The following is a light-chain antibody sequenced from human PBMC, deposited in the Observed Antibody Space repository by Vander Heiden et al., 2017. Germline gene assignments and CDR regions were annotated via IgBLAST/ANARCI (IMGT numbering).Light chain of an antibody. CDR3: QQGANWPLT. J-gene: IGKJ4*01. CDR1: QTVRGS. Sequence: DIVLSHSPATLSLSPGERATHCRRTSQTVRGSLAWHQQKPGQAPRLLIYDVSNRAAGVPARFSGSGSGTDFTLTISSLEPEDLAVYYCQQGANWPLTFGGGTTVEIK. CDR2: DVS. V-gene: IGKV3-11*01.